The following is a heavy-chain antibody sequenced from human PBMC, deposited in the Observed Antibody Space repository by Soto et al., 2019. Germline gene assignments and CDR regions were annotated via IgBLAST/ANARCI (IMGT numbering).Heavy chain of an antibody. CDR3: AHRRAEFGSGYPPGGWFDT. J-gene: IGHJ5*02. CDR1: GFSLSTSGVG. D-gene: IGHD3-3*01. Sequence: ASGPTLVNPTQTLTLTCTFSGFSLSTSGVGVGWIRQPPGKALEWLALIYWNDDKRYSPSLKSRLTITKDTSKNQVVLTMTNMDPVDTATYYCAHRRAEFGSGYPPGGWFDTWGKGTLVPVSS. CDR2: IYWNDDK. V-gene: IGHV2-5*01.